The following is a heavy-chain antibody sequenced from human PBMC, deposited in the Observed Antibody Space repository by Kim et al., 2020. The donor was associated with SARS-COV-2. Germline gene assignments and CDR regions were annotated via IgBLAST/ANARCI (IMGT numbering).Heavy chain of an antibody. CDR1: GYTFTSYG. D-gene: IGHD3-22*01. CDR2: ISVYNGNT. V-gene: IGHV1-18*04. CDR3: ARETYYYDSSGYPLRGNFDY. Sequence: ASVKVSCKASGYTFTSYGISWVRQAPGQGLEWMGWISVYNGNTNYAQKLQGRVTMTTDTSTSTAYMELRSLRSDDTAVYYCARETYYYDSSGYPLRGNFDYWGQGTLVTVSS. J-gene: IGHJ4*02.